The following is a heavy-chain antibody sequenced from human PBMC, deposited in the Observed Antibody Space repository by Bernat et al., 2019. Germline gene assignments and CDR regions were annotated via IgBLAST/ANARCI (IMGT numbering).Heavy chain of an antibody. CDR2: ISGSDGTT. CDR1: GFTFSSYA. D-gene: IGHD6-25*01. Sequence: EVQLLESGGGLVQPGGSLRLSCAASGFTFSSYAMSWVRQAPGKGLEWVSTISGSDGTTYYADSVKGRFTISRGNSKNTLFLQMNSLRADDTAVYYCAKENHFIAAAGHFDYWGRGTLVTVSS. V-gene: IGHV3-23*01. J-gene: IGHJ4*02. CDR3: AKENHFIAAAGHFDY.